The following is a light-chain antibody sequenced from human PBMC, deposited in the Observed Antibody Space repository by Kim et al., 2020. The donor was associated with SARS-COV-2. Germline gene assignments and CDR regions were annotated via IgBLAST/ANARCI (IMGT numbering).Light chain of an antibody. CDR2: GAS. CDR1: QSVSSTF. Sequence: SPGDRATLSCRASQSVSSTFLAWYQQKPGQAPRLLIYGASRRATGIPDRFSGSGSGTDFTLTVSRLEPEDFAVYYCQQYGSSLITFGGGTKVDIK. V-gene: IGKV3-20*01. CDR3: QQYGSSLIT. J-gene: IGKJ4*01.